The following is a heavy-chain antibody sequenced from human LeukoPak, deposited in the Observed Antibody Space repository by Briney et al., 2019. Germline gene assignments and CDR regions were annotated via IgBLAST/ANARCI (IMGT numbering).Heavy chain of an antibody. CDR1: GGTFSSYA. Sequence: SVKVSCKASGGTFSSYAISWVRQAPGQGLEWMGGIIPIFGTANYAQKFQGRVTITADESTSTAYMELSSLRSEDTAVYYCARRIAAGGTAVGYWGQGTLVTVSS. D-gene: IGHD6-13*01. CDR2: IIPIFGTA. J-gene: IGHJ4*02. V-gene: IGHV1-69*13. CDR3: ARRIAAGGTAVGY.